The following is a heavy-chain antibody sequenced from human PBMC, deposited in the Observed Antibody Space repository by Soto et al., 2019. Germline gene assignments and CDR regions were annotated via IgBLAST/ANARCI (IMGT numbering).Heavy chain of an antibody. J-gene: IGHJ6*02. CDR1: GYSFTSYW. Sequence: GESLKISCKGSGYSFTSYWISWVRQMPGKGLEWMGRIDPSDSYTNYSPSFQGHVTISADKSISTAYLQMNSLRAEDTAVYYCARSVRYYYYYGMDVWGQGTTVTVS. CDR3: ARSVRYYYYYGMDV. CDR2: IDPSDSYT. V-gene: IGHV5-10-1*01.